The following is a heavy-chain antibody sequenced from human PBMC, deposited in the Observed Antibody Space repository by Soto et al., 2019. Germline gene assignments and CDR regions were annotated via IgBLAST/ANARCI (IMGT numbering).Heavy chain of an antibody. J-gene: IGHJ4*02. Sequence: PVASLNISCKGSGYRFTSYWVGWVRQMSGKGLEWMGIIYPGDSDTRYSPSFQGQVSISADKSISTAYLQWSSLKASDTAMYYCARLRYFDWPTISQWFVDYWGQGTLVTVPQ. CDR2: IYPGDSDT. CDR3: ARLRYFDWPTISQWFVDY. CDR1: GYRFTSYW. D-gene: IGHD3-9*01. V-gene: IGHV5-51*01.